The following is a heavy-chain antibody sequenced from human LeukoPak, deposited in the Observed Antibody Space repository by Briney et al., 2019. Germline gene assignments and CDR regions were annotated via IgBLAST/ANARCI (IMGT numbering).Heavy chain of an antibody. CDR3: ARVRRITIFGVVIIKWAYFDY. D-gene: IGHD3-3*01. J-gene: IGHJ4*02. V-gene: IGHV1-2*02. CDR1: GYTFTGYY. CDR2: INPKSGGT. Sequence: GASVKVSCKASGYTFTGYYMHWMRQAPGQGLEWMGWINPKSGGTNYAQKFQGRVTMTRDTSISTAYMELSRLRSDDTAVYYCARVRRITIFGVVIIKWAYFDYWGQGTLVTVSS.